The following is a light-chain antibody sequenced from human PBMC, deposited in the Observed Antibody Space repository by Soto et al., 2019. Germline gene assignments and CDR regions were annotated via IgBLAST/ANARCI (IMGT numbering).Light chain of an antibody. CDR1: SXDVGGYNY. Sequence: QSVLTQPASVTGSPGQSITISCTGTSXDVGGYNYVSWYQQHPGKAPKLMIYEVSNRPSGVSNRFSGSKSGNTASLTISGLQAEDEADYYCSSYTSSSTYVLGTGTKVTVL. V-gene: IGLV2-14*01. CDR2: EVS. J-gene: IGLJ1*01. CDR3: SSYTSSSTYV.